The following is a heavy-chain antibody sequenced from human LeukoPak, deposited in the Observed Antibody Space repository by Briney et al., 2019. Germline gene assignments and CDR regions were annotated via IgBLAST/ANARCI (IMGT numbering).Heavy chain of an antibody. Sequence: SETLSPTCTVSGGSISSYYWSWIRQPPGKGLEWIGYIYYSGSTNYNPSLKSRVTISVDTSKNQFSLKLSSVTAADTAVYYCASIARMYSSSWLIRNGGYYFDYWGQGTLVTVSS. J-gene: IGHJ4*02. D-gene: IGHD6-13*01. CDR3: ASIARMYSSSWLIRNGGYYFDY. CDR2: IYYSGST. CDR1: GGSISSYY. V-gene: IGHV4-59*01.